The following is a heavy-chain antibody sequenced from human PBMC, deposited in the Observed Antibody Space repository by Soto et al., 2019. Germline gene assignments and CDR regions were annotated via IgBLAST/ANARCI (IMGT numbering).Heavy chain of an antibody. J-gene: IGHJ4*02. CDR2: SSATGAGT. D-gene: IGHD1-7*01. Sequence: EVQLLESGGGLVQPGGSLRLSCAASGFTFSSYGMTWVRQAPGKGLEGVSFSSATGAGTYYADSVKGRFTISRDNSKNTLYLQMTSLRADDTDVYYCAKDRRAGGNYGFYSDFWGQGALVIVSS. CDR3: AKDRRAGGNYGFYSDF. V-gene: IGHV3-23*01. CDR1: GFTFSSYG.